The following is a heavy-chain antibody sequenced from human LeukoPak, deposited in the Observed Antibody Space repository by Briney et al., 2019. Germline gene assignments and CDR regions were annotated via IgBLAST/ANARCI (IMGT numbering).Heavy chain of an antibody. CDR1: GFTFSTYT. Sequence: GGSLRLSCAASGFTFSTYTMNWVRQAPGKGPEWVSCISSSSSAILYADSVKGRFTISRDNAKNSLYLQMNSLRAEDTAVYYCARERDIGVVPAALGYWGQGTRVTVSP. D-gene: IGHD2-2*01. CDR3: ARERDIGVVPAALGY. V-gene: IGHV3-21*01. J-gene: IGHJ4*02. CDR2: ISSSSSAI.